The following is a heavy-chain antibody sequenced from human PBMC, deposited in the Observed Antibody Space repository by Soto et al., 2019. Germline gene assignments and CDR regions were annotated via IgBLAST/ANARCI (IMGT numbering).Heavy chain of an antibody. D-gene: IGHD1-26*01. V-gene: IGHV4-4*02. J-gene: IGHJ4*02. CDR1: ADSISSSNW. CDR2: IYHSGST. Sequence: QVQLQESGPGLVKSSETLSLTCTVSADSISSSNWWSWVRQPPGKGLEWIGEIYHSGSTNYNPSLKSRVTISVDKSKNQFSLKLSSVTAADTAVYYCARDHSGSYSTFDYWGQGTLVTVSS. CDR3: ARDHSGSYSTFDY.